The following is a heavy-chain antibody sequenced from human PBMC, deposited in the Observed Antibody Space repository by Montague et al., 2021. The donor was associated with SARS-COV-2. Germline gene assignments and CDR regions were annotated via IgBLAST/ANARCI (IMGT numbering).Heavy chain of an antibody. Sequence: SETLSLTCAVYDGSSSGYYWSWIRQHPGKGLEWIGEINHSGSTNYNPSLKSRVTISVDTSKNQFSLKLNSVSAADTAVYYCARGQVTIFGVLIMLPAAGALDIWGQGTMVTVSS. CDR2: INHSGST. J-gene: IGHJ3*02. CDR1: DGSSSGYY. CDR3: ARGQVTIFGVLIMLPAAGALDI. V-gene: IGHV4-34*01. D-gene: IGHD3-3*01.